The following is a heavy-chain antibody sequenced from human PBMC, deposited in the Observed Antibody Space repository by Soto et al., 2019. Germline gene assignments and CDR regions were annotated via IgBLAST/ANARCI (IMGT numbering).Heavy chain of an antibody. Sequence: GASVKVSCKAPGYTFTSYAMYWVRQAPGQRLEWMGWINAGNGNTKYSQKFQGRVTITRDTSASTAYMELSSLRSEDTAVYYCARDKSDFWSRPGELENWFDPWGQGTLVTVSS. CDR3: ARDKSDFWSRPGELENWFDP. CDR1: GYTFTSYA. D-gene: IGHD3-3*01. V-gene: IGHV1-3*01. CDR2: INAGNGNT. J-gene: IGHJ5*02.